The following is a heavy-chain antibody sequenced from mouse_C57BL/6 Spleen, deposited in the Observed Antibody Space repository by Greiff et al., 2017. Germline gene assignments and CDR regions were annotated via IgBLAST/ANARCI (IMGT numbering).Heavy chain of an antibody. V-gene: IGHV1-74*01. D-gene: IGHD1-1*01. J-gene: IGHJ1*03. CDR3: AMGVYYGSSSHWYFDV. Sequence: QVQLQQPGAELVKPGASVKLSCKASGYTFTSYWMHWVKQRPGQGLEWIGRIHPSDSDTNYNQKFKGKATLTVDRSSSTAYMQLSSLTSEDSAVYYCAMGVYYGSSSHWYFDVWGTGTTGTVSS. CDR2: IHPSDSDT. CDR1: GYTFTSYW.